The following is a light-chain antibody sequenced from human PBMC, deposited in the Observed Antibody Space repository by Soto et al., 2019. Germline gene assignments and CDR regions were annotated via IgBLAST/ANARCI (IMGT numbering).Light chain of an antibody. V-gene: IGKV3-20*01. CDR3: EHYVSSPLYT. CDR1: QSGSSVR. CDR2: AAS. J-gene: IGKJ2*01. Sequence: EIALKQSPGTLYLSPGERATLSCTVTQSGSSVRLAWYQQKPCQAPMLLISAASTRATGNPDRFRGSRSGTDFTLSLGRLEPGDCAVYYCEHYVSSPLYTFGQGTKL.